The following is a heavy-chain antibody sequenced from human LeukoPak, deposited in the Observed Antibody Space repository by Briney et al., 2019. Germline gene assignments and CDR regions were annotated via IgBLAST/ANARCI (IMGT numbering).Heavy chain of an antibody. J-gene: IGHJ6*03. V-gene: IGHV4-39*01. CDR3: ARGGLAGDYYYMDV. Sequence: SETLSLTCTVSGGSISSSSYYWGWIRQPPGKGLEWIGSIYYSGSTYYNPSLKSRVTISVDTSKNQFSLKLSSVTAADTAVYYCARGGLAGDYYYMDVWGKGTTVTVSS. CDR2: IYYSGST. D-gene: IGHD3-10*01. CDR1: GGSISSSSYY.